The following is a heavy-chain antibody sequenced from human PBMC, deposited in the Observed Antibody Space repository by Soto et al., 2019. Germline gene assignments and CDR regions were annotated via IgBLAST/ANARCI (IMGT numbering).Heavy chain of an antibody. CDR2: ISCSGGST. D-gene: IGHD3-22*01. Sequence: EVQLLESGGGLVQPGGSLRLSCAASGFTFSSYAMSWVRQAPGKGLEWVSAISCSGGSTYYADSVKGRFTISRDNSKNTLYLQMNSLRAEDTAVYYCAKVPSYYDSSAREDDAFDIWGQGTMVTVSS. J-gene: IGHJ3*02. CDR3: AKVPSYYDSSAREDDAFDI. CDR1: GFTFSSYA. V-gene: IGHV3-23*01.